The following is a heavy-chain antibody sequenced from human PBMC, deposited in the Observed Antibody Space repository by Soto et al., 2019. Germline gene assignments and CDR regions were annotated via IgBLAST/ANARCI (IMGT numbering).Heavy chain of an antibody. D-gene: IGHD6-13*01. CDR3: ARESYLYSSSVYYYYDMDV. Sequence: SETLSLTCTVSGDSINSYRWSWIRQPPGKGLEWIGYTYYSGSTNYNPSLKSRVTISVDTSKNQFFLKLSSVTAADTAVYYCARESYLYSSSVYYYYDMDVWGQGTTVTVSS. CDR2: TYYSGST. V-gene: IGHV4-59*01. CDR1: GDSINSYR. J-gene: IGHJ6*02.